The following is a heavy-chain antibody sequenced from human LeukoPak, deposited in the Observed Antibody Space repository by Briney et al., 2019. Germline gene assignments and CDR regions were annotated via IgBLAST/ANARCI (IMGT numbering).Heavy chain of an antibody. CDR1: GGSFSGYY. CDR3: ARIGESGYDSHYFDY. J-gene: IGHJ4*02. D-gene: IGHD5-12*01. V-gene: IGHV4-34*01. CDR2: INHSGST. Sequence: KPSETLSLTCPLYGGSFSGYYWSCIRQPPGKGLEWIGEINHSGSTNYNPSLKSRVTISVDTSKNQFSLKLSSVTAADTAVYYCARIGESGYDSHYFDYWGKGTLVTVSS.